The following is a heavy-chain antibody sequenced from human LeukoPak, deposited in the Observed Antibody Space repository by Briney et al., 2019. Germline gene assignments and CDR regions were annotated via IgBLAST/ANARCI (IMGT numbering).Heavy chain of an antibody. Sequence: GGSLRLSCTTSGFTFSSQDMHWVRQAPGKGLEWVAFTRYGESDKYYADSVKGRFTISRDNSKKTLYLQLTSLSPEDTAMYYCAKPDVAVDWGAYWGQGTLVTVSS. V-gene: IGHV3-30*02. J-gene: IGHJ4*02. CDR3: AKPDVAVDWGAY. D-gene: IGHD3-9*01. CDR2: TRYGESDK. CDR1: GFTFSSQD.